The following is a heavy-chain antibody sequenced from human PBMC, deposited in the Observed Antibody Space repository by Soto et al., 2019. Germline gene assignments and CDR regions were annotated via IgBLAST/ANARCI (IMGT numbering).Heavy chain of an antibody. J-gene: IGHJ3*02. D-gene: IGHD3-22*01. CDR1: GGTFSSYA. Sequence: SVKVSCKASGGTFSSYAISWVRQAPGQGLEWMGGIIPIFGTANYAQKFQGRVTITADKSTSTAYMELSSLRSEDTAVYYCARAAITMIVVAYEDAFDIWGQGTMVTVSS. CDR3: ARAAITMIVVAYEDAFDI. CDR2: IIPIFGTA. V-gene: IGHV1-69*06.